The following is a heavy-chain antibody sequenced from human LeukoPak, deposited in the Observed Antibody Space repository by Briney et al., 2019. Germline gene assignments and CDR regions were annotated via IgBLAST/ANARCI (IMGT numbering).Heavy chain of an antibody. CDR2: IIPIFGTA. V-gene: IGHV1-69*13. J-gene: IGHJ2*01. D-gene: IGHD3-22*01. Sequence: ASVKVSCKASGGTFISYAISWVRQAPGQGLEWMGGIIPIFGTANYAQKFQGRVTITADESTSTAYMELSSLRSEDTAVYYCARELRYYDSSGPVGWYFDLWGRGTLVTVSS. CDR1: GGTFISYA. CDR3: ARELRYYDSSGPVGWYFDL.